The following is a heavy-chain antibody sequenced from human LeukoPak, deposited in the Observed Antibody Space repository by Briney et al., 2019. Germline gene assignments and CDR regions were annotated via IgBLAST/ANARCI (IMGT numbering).Heavy chain of an antibody. CDR2: IRYDGSNK. Sequence: WGSLRLSCAASGFTFSSYGMHWVRQAPGKGLEWVAFIRYDGSNKYYADSVKGRFTISRDNSKNTLYLQMNSLRAEDTAVYYCAKITMVRGVVDYWGQGTLLTVSS. D-gene: IGHD3-10*01. V-gene: IGHV3-30*02. CDR3: AKITMVRGVVDY. CDR1: GFTFSSYG. J-gene: IGHJ4*02.